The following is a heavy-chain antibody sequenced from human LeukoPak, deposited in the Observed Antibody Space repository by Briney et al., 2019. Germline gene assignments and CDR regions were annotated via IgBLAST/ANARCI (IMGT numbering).Heavy chain of an antibody. D-gene: IGHD3-10*01. V-gene: IGHV2-5*02. CDR3: THRRYPYGQPNY. Sequence: ESGPTLVNPTQTLTLTCTFSGFSLSTSGVGVGWIRQPPGKALEWLALIYWDDDKRYSPSLKRRLTITKDTSKNQVVLTMTNMDAVDTATYYCTHRRYPYGQPNYWGQGTLVTVSS. CDR2: IYWDDDK. CDR1: GFSLSTSGVG. J-gene: IGHJ4*02.